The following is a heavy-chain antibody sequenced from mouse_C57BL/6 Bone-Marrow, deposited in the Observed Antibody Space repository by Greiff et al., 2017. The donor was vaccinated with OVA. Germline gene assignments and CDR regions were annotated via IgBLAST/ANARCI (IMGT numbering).Heavy chain of an antibody. CDR2: IYPRSGNT. D-gene: IGHD1-1*01. Sequence: VQLQQSGAELARPGASVKLSCKASGYTFTSYGISWVKQRPGQGLEWIGEIYPRSGNTYYNEKFKGKATLTADKSSSTAYMELRSLTSVDTAVYFCARRNYLYFDYWGQGTTLTVSS. V-gene: IGHV1-81*01. CDR3: ARRNYLYFDY. J-gene: IGHJ2*01. CDR1: GYTFTSYG.